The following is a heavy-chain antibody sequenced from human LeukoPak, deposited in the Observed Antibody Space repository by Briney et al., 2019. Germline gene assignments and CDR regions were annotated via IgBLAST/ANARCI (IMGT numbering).Heavy chain of an antibody. CDR1: GFTFSGYG. Sequence: GGSLRLSCAASGFTFSGYGMHWVRQAPGKGLEWVAFVRYDSSNKYYADSVKGRFTVSRDNSKNTLYVQMNSLRVEDTAVYYCAKDLKYYGSGSYNYWGQGTLVTVSS. D-gene: IGHD3-10*01. CDR2: VRYDSSNK. CDR3: AKDLKYYGSGSYNY. V-gene: IGHV3-30*02. J-gene: IGHJ4*02.